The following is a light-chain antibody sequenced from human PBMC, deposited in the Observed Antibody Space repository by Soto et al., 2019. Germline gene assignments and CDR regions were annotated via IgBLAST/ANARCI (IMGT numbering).Light chain of an antibody. CDR3: QHYDASPRT. V-gene: IGKV3-20*01. CDR2: GVF. Sequence: ETVLTQSPGTVSLYPGERATLSCTTSQSGRSNYLAWYQQKPGQAPRRVVSGVFNRATGIPDRFSGSGSGTDFTLTISGLEPEDSAVYYCQHYDASPRTFGQGTKLEI. J-gene: IGKJ2*01. CDR1: QSGRSNY.